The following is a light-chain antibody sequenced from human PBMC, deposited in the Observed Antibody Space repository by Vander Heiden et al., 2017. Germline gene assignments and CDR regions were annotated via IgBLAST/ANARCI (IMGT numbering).Light chain of an antibody. J-gene: IGLJ1*01. CDR3: CSYAGSSTYV. Sequence: QSALTQPASVSGSPGQSITIPCTGTSSDVGNYNLVSWYQQHPGKAPKLTIYEVTKRPSGVSNRFSGSKSGNTASLTISGLQAEDEADYYCCSYAGSSTYVFGTGTKVTVL. V-gene: IGLV2-23*02. CDR2: EVT. CDR1: SSDVGNYNL.